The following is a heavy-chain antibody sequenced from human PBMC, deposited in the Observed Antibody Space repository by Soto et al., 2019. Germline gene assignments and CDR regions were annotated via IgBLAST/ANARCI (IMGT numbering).Heavy chain of an antibody. J-gene: IGHJ5*02. V-gene: IGHV4-30-4*01. D-gene: IGHD2-15*01. Sequence: SETLSLTCTVSGGSISSGDYYWSWIRQPPGKGLEWIGYIYYSVSTNYNPSLKSRVTISVDTSKNQFSLKLSSVTAADTAVYYCARLITPPVVAATEAPWFDPWGQGTLVTVSS. CDR1: GGSISSGDYY. CDR3: ARLITPPVVAATEAPWFDP. CDR2: IYYSVST.